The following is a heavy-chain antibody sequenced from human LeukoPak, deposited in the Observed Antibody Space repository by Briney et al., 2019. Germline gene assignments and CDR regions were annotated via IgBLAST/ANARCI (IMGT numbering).Heavy chain of an antibody. CDR2: IYYSGRT. J-gene: IGHJ1*01. D-gene: IGHD3-22*01. Sequence: SETLSLTCSVSGDSVSRSDYYWDWIRQPPGKGLEWIGTIYYSGRTYYSPSLKSRVTMSVDPSNNQFSLNLRSVTAADTAVYYCARRRYYDGSGYLEWGQGTLLSVSS. CDR3: ARRRYYDGSGYLE. V-gene: IGHV4-39*01. CDR1: GDSVSRSDYY.